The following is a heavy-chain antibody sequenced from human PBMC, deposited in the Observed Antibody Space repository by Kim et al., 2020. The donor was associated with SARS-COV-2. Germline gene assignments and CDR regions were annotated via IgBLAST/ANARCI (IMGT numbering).Heavy chain of an antibody. Sequence: GGSLRLSCAASGFTFSSYEMNWVRQAPGKGLEWVSYISSSGSTIYYADSVNGRFTISRDSAKNSLYLQMNSLRAEDTAVYYCARSASIITHWGAFDICG. CDR1: GFTFSSYE. CDR3: ARSASIITHWGAFDI. D-gene: IGHD3-16*01. CDR2: ISSSGSTI. V-gene: IGHV3-48*03. J-gene: IGHJ3*02.